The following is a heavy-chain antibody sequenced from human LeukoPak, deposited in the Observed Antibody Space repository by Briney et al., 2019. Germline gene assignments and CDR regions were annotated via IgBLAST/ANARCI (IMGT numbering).Heavy chain of an antibody. CDR3: ARVVFHGDFDY. CDR1: GFTVSSNY. D-gene: IGHD2/OR15-2a*01. V-gene: IGHV3-53*01. J-gene: IGHJ4*02. Sequence: RTGGSLRLSCAASGFTVSSNYMSWVRQAPGKGLEWVSVIYSGGSTYYADSVKGRFTISRDNSKNTLCLQMNSLRAEDTAVYYCARVVFHGDFDYWGQGTLVTVSS. CDR2: IYSGGST.